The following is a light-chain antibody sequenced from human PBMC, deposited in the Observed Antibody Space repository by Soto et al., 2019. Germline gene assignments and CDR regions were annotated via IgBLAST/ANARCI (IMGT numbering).Light chain of an antibody. CDR3: SAWDVSLRSNI. V-gene: IGLV1-44*01. CDR1: RSNIGGNH. CDR2: SNK. Sequence: QSVLTQPSSASGTPGQSVTISCSGSRSNIGGNHVSWYQQFPGTAPKLLIYSNKQRASGVPDRFSGSRSGTSASLVISGLQSEDEAEYFCSAWDVSLRSNIFGSGTKVTVL. J-gene: IGLJ1*01.